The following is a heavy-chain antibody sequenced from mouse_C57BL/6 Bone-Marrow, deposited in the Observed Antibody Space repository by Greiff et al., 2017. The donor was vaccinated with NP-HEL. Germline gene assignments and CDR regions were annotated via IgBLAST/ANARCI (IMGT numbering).Heavy chain of an antibody. D-gene: IGHD2-5*01. CDR2: IWWDDDK. Sequence: QVTLKVSGPGILQPSQTLSLTCSFSGFSLSTFGMGVGWIRQPSGKVLEWLAHIWWDDDKYYNPALKSRLTISKDTSKNQVFLKIANVDTADTATYYCAPSYYSNYGWYFDVWGTGTTVTVSS. CDR1: GFSLSTFGMG. J-gene: IGHJ1*03. CDR3: APSYYSNYGWYFDV. V-gene: IGHV8-8*01.